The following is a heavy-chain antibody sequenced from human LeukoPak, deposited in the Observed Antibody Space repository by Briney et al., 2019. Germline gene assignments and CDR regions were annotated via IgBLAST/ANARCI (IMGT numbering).Heavy chain of an antibody. CDR1: GFTFSSYW. CDR2: INTDGSST. J-gene: IGHJ4*02. CDR3: ARAMRSGYDY. D-gene: IGHD5-12*01. Sequence: PGGSLRLSCAASGFTFSSYWMHWVRQAPGKGLVWVSRINTDGSSTSYADSVKGRFTISRDNAKNTLYVQMNSLRAEDTAVCYCARAMRSGYDYWGQGTLVTVSS. V-gene: IGHV3-74*01.